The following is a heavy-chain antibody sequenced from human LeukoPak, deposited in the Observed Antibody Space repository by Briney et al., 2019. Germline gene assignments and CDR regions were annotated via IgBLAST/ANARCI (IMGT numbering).Heavy chain of an antibody. CDR3: ARENTAMGPWFDP. CDR1: GGSFSGYY. J-gene: IGHJ5*02. CDR2: INHSGST. V-gene: IGHV4-34*01. D-gene: IGHD5-18*01. Sequence: SETLSLTCAVYGGSFSGYYWSWIRQPPEKGLEWIGEINHSGSTNYNPSLKSRVTISVDTSKNQFSLKLSSVTAADTAVYYCARENTAMGPWFDPWGQGTLVTVSS.